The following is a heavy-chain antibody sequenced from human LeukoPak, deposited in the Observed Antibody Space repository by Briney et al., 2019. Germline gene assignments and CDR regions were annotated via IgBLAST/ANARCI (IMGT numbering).Heavy chain of an antibody. CDR2: INPNTGAT. J-gene: IGHJ4*02. CDR3: ARGPDVGSGWYGVY. V-gene: IGHV1-2*02. CDR1: GYTFTDYY. D-gene: IGHD6-19*01. Sequence: GASVKVSCKASGYTFTDYYIHWVRQVPGQGLEWLGWINPNTGATNYAEKFQGRVTMTRDTSISSAYMEVGMLRSADTDVYYCARGPDVGSGWYGVYWGQGTLVTVSS.